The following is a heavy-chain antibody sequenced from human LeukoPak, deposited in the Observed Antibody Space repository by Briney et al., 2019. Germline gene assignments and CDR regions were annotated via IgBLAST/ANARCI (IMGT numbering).Heavy chain of an antibody. CDR1: GFTFSGHW. J-gene: IGHJ4*02. CDR2: ITPEGRRK. Sequence: GGSLRLSCAASGFTFSGHWMHWARQRPGKGLEWVANITPEGRRKNYADSVRGRFTISGDNARNSLYLHMDSLRADDTAVYYCVRDADWAFNFWGQGALV. CDR3: VRDADWAFNF. D-gene: IGHD3/OR15-3a*01. V-gene: IGHV3-7*03.